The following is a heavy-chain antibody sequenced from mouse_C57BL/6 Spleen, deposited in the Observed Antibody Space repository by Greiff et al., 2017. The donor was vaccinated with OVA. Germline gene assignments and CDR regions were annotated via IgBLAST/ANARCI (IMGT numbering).Heavy chain of an antibody. V-gene: IGHV6-6*01. CDR1: GFTFSDAW. J-gene: IGHJ2*01. Sequence: LQQSGGGLVQPGGSMKLSCAASGFTFSDAWMDWVRQSPEKGLEWVAEIRNKANNHATYYAESVKGRFTISRDDSKSSVYLQMNSLRAEDTGIYYCTRPLIYDGYSGYFDYWGQGTTLTVSS. CDR2: IRNKANNHAT. CDR3: TRPLIYDGYSGYFDY. D-gene: IGHD2-3*01.